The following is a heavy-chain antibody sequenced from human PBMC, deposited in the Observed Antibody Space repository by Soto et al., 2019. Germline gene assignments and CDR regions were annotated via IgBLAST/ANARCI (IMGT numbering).Heavy chain of an antibody. CDR3: ASRLYYYDSSGYHH. CDR2: IIPIFGTA. CDR1: GCTFSSYA. Sequence: GASVKVSCKASGCTFSSYAISWVRQAPGQGLEWMGGIIPIFGTANYAQKFQGRVTITADESTSTAYMELSSLRSEDTAVYYCASRLYYYDSSGYHHWGQGTLVTVSS. J-gene: IGHJ5*02. V-gene: IGHV1-69*13. D-gene: IGHD3-22*01.